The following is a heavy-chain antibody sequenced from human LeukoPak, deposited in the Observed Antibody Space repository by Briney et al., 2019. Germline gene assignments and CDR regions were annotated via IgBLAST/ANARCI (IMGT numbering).Heavy chain of an antibody. CDR2: INSDGSRT. D-gene: IGHD5-12*01. Sequence: GGSLRLSCAASGLTFSSYWMHWVRQAPGKGLVWVSRINSDGSRTNYADSVTGRFTISRDNAKNTLYLQMNSLRAEDTAVYHCARGTGYEILDYWGQGTLVTVSS. CDR1: GLTFSSYW. CDR3: ARGTGYEILDY. V-gene: IGHV3-74*01. J-gene: IGHJ4*02.